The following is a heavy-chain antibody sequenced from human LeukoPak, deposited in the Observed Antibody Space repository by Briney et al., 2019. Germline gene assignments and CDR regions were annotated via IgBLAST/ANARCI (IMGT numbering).Heavy chain of an antibody. CDR1: GGSISSSNW. V-gene: IGHV4-4*02. Sequence: PSETLSLTCAVFGGSISSSNWWSWVRQPPGKGLEWIGYIYYSGSTNYNPSLKSRVTISVDTSKNQFSLKLSSVTAADTAVYYCAGWGIAAAGTVYWGQGTLVTVSS. J-gene: IGHJ4*02. D-gene: IGHD6-13*01. CDR3: AGWGIAAAGTVY. CDR2: IYYSGST.